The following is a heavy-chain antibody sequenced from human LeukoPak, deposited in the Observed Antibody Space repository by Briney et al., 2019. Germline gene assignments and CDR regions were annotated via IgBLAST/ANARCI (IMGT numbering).Heavy chain of an antibody. CDR1: GFTFSTYA. J-gene: IGHJ4*02. CDR2: IGGSDGRT. V-gene: IGHV3-23*01. CDR3: AKRSAAYYFDY. Sequence: TGGSLRLSCAASGFTFSTYAMSWVRQAPGKGLEWVSLIGGSDGRTHYADSVKGRFTISRDNSKNTLYLQMNSLRAEDTAVYYCAKRSAAYYFDYWGQGTLVTVSS.